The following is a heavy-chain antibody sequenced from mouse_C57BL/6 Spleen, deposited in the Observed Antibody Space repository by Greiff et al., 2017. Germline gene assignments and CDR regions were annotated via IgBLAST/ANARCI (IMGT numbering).Heavy chain of an antibody. CDR2: IYPGNSDT. CDR1: GYTFTSYW. CDR3: PKSLPYYRAMDY. J-gene: IGHJ4*01. V-gene: IGHV1-5*01. D-gene: IGHD2-14*01. Sequence: EVQLQQSGTVLARPGASVKMSCKTSGYTFTSYWMHWVKQRPGQGLEWIGAIYPGNSDTSYNQRLKGKAKLTAFPSASPAFLELSSLTNEASAGYSFPKSLPYYRAMDYWGQGTSVTVSS.